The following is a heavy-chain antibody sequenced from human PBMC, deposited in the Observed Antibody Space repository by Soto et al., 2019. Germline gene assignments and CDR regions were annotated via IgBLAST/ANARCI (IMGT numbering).Heavy chain of an antibody. CDR3: ARGVVTAARHDLFWYYGLDV. J-gene: IGHJ6*02. D-gene: IGHD6-6*01. V-gene: IGHV4-39*01. CDR1: GGSISSSSYY. Sequence: SETLSLTCTVSGGSISSSSYYWGWIRQPPGKGLEWIGSIYYSGSTYYNPSLKSRVTISVDTSKNQFSLKLSSVTPEDTGVYYCARGVVTAARHDLFWYYGLDVWGQGTTATVSS. CDR2: IYYSGST.